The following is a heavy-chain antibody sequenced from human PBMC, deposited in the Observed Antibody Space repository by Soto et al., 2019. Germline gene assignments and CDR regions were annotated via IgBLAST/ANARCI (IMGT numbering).Heavy chain of an antibody. D-gene: IGHD6-19*01. Sequence: GGSLRLSCAASGFTFSSYAMSWVRQAPGKGLEWVSTISGGGGRTYYADSVKGRFSISRDNSKNTLYLQMNSLRAEDTALYYCAKRGSGAVAFDYWGQGTLVTVSS. CDR2: ISGGGGRT. CDR3: AKRGSGAVAFDY. J-gene: IGHJ4*02. V-gene: IGHV3-23*01. CDR1: GFTFSSYA.